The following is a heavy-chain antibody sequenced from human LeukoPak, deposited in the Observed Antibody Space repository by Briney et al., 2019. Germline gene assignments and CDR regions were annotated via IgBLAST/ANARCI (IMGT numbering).Heavy chain of an antibody. V-gene: IGHV3-7*03. J-gene: IGHJ5*02. CDR3: VRDKTSYDYVWGSYRPNWFAP. Sequence: GGSLRLSCEGPGFMFSSDWMSWVRQAPGKGLEWVANIKQDGSEKYYADSVKGRFTISRDNAKNSLYLQMNSLRAEDTALYYCVRDKTSYDYVWGSYRPNWFAPWGQGTLVTVSS. CDR1: GFMFSSDW. D-gene: IGHD3-16*02. CDR2: IKQDGSEK.